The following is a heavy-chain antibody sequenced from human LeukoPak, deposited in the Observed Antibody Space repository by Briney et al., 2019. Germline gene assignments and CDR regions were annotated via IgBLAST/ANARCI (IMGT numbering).Heavy chain of an antibody. V-gene: IGHV3-21*01. CDR3: TRQYYDFWSGFYTADYYFDY. Sequence: GGSLRLPCAASGFTFSNFGMNWVRQAPGKGPEWVSSISSKSRYIYYADSVKGRFTISRDNAKNSLYLQMKSLRAEDSAVYFCTRQYYDFWSGFYTADYYFDYWGQGTLVTVSS. CDR2: ISSKSRYI. CDR1: GFTFSNFG. D-gene: IGHD3-3*01. J-gene: IGHJ4*02.